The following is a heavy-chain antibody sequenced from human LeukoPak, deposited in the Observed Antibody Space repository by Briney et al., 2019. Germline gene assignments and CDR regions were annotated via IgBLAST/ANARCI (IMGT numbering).Heavy chain of an antibody. CDR3: ARVRDGYNLFDF. CDR2: ISSSSSYI. CDR1: GFTFSSYP. D-gene: IGHD5-24*01. V-gene: IGHV3-21*01. Sequence: GESLRLPCAVSGFTFSSYPKHWVRHAPGKGREGVSSISSSSSYIYYANSVKGRFTISRHNATNSLYLQMNSQIAEDTAVYYCARVRDGYNLFDFWGQGTLVTVSS. J-gene: IGHJ4*02.